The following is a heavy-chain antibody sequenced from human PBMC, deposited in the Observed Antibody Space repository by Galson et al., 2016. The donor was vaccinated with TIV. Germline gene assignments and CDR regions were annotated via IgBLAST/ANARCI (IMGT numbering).Heavy chain of an antibody. CDR1: GFTFASYG. CDR2: MWYDGSDK. D-gene: IGHD5-18*01. V-gene: IGHV3-33*06. Sequence: SLRLSCAASGFTFASYGMHWVRQAPGKGLEWVTLMWYDGSDKYYADSVKGRFTISRDNSKNSLSLQMNSLRAEDTAVYFCAKAKSWDTRPLSSDYWGQGTLVSVSS. CDR3: AKAKSWDTRPLSSDY. J-gene: IGHJ4*02.